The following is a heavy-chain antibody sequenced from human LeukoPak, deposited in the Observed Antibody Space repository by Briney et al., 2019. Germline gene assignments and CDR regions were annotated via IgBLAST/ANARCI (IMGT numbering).Heavy chain of an antibody. D-gene: IGHD6-13*01. CDR3: ARPNGPRIAAAALDY. J-gene: IGHJ4*02. V-gene: IGHV5-51*01. Sequence: GESLKISCKGSGYSFTSYWIGWVRQMPGKGLEWMGIIYPGDSDTRYSPSFQGQVTISADKSISTAYLQWSSLKASDTAMYHCARPNGPRIAAAALDYWGQGTLVTVSS. CDR1: GYSFTSYW. CDR2: IYPGDSDT.